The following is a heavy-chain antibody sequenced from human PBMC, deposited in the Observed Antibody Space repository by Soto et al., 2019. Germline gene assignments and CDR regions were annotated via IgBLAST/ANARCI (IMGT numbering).Heavy chain of an antibody. CDR2: IWYDGSNK. CDR3: ARDRRITLYYFDY. V-gene: IGHV3-33*08. D-gene: IGHD2-15*01. CDR1: GFTFSSYG. Sequence: GGSLRLSCAASGFTFSSYGMHWGRQAPGKGLEWVAVIWYDGSNKYYADSVKGRFTISRDNSKNTLYLQMNSLRAEDTAVYYCARDRRITLYYFDYWGQGTLVTVSS. J-gene: IGHJ4*02.